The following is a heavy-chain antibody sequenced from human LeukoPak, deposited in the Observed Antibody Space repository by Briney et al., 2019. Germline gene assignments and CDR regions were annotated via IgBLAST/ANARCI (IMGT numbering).Heavy chain of an antibody. CDR2: ISSSRTI. CDR1: GFIFSTYD. J-gene: IGHJ3*02. CDR3: ARVFDI. Sequence: PGGSLRLSCAASGFIFSTYDMYWVRQAPGKGLEWVSYISSSRTIYYADSVKGRFTVSRDNAKNSLYLQMNSLRDEDTAAYYCARVFDIWGQGTMVTVSS. V-gene: IGHV3-69-1*01.